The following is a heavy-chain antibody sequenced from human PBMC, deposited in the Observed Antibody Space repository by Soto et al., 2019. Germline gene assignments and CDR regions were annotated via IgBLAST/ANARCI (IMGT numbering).Heavy chain of an antibody. CDR1: GFTFSSYW. CDR3: ARDDRNNYDIAVAGVLAYYYGMDV. CDR2: IKQDGSEK. Sequence: GGSLRLSCAASGFTFSSYWMSWVRQAPGKGLEWVANIKQDGSEKYYVDSVKGRFTISRDNAKNSLYLQMNSLRAEDTAVYYCARDDRNNYDIAVAGVLAYYYGMDVWGQGTTVTVSS. J-gene: IGHJ6*02. D-gene: IGHD6-19*01. V-gene: IGHV3-7*05.